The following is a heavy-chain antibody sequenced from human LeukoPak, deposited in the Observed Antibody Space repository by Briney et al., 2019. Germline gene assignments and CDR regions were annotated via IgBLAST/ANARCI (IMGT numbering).Heavy chain of an antibody. CDR1: GYTFTDYY. V-gene: IGHV1-2*02. Sequence: ASVKVSCKASGYTFTDYYMHWVRQAPGQGLEWMGWINPNSGGTNYAQKFQGRVTMTRDTSISTAYMELSRLGSDDTAVYYCARASYYYDSSGYPGYYFDYWGQGTLVTVSS. CDR3: ARASYYYDSSGYPGYYFDY. D-gene: IGHD3-22*01. CDR2: INPNSGGT. J-gene: IGHJ4*02.